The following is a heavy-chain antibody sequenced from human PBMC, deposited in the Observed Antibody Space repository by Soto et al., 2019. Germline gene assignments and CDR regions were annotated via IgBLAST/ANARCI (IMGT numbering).Heavy chain of an antibody. Sequence: GGSLRLSCAASGFTFSSYAMHWVRQAPGKGLEWVAVISYDGSNKYYADSVKGRFTISRDNSKNTLYLQMNSLRAEDTAVYYCAREATRGSGWPYWGQGTLVTVSS. D-gene: IGHD6-19*01. CDR1: GFTFSSYA. J-gene: IGHJ4*02. V-gene: IGHV3-30-3*01. CDR2: ISYDGSNK. CDR3: AREATRGSGWPY.